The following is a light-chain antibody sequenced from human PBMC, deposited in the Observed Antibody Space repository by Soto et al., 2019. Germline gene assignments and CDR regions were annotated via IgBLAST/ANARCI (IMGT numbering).Light chain of an antibody. CDR3: PQCYSTPFI. CDR2: WAS. CDR1: QSVLYSSNNKNY. V-gene: IGKV4-1*01. J-gene: IGKJ2*01. Sequence: DIVMTQSPDSLAVSLGERATINCKSSQSVLYSSNNKNYLGWYPQKPGQPPQLLIFWASTRESGVPDRFSGNGPGTDLSLTVISLHADGLTVYSCPQCYSTPFIFGQGTKLPIK.